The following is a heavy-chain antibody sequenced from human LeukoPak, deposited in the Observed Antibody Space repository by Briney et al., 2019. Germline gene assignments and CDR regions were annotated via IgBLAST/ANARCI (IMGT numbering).Heavy chain of an antibody. Sequence: ASVKVSCKASGYTFTGYYMHWVRQAPGQGLEWMGWINPNSGGTNYAQKFQGRVTMTRDTSISTAYVELSRLRSDDTAVYYCATAFKYGSGSYYFDYWGQGTLVTVSS. D-gene: IGHD3-10*01. V-gene: IGHV1-2*02. CDR2: INPNSGGT. CDR1: GYTFTGYY. CDR3: ATAFKYGSGSYYFDY. J-gene: IGHJ4*02.